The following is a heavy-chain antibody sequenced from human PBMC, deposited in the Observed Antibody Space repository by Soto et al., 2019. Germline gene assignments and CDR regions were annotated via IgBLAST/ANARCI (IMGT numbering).Heavy chain of an antibody. CDR2: IYYSGST. D-gene: IGHD2-2*01. CDR3: ARHWTVCSSTSCFLDWFDP. CDR1: GGSISSSSYY. J-gene: IGHJ5*02. Sequence: QLQLQESGPGLVKPSETLSLTCTVSGGSISSSSYYWGWIRQPPGKGLEWIGSIYYSGSTYYNPSLKSRVTISVDTSKNQFSLKLSSVTAADTAVYYCARHWTVCSSTSCFLDWFDPWGQGTLVTVSS. V-gene: IGHV4-39*01.